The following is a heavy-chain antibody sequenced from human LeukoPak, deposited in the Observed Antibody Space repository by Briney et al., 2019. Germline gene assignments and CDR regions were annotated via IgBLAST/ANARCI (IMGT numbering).Heavy chain of an antibody. V-gene: IGHV3-30-3*01. J-gene: IGHJ4*02. CDR1: GFSFNGYG. CDR2: ISSDGSGK. D-gene: IGHD3-3*02. CDR3: AKEALLGYFDY. Sequence: PGGSLRLSCLASGFSFNGYGMHWVRQAPGKGLEWVSLISSDGSGKYYADSVKGRFTISRDNSKNTLYLQMNSLRAEDTAVYYCAKEALLGYFDYWGQGTLVTVSS.